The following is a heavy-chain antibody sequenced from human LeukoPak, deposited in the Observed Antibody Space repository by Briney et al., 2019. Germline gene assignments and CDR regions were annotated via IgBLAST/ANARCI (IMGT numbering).Heavy chain of an antibody. CDR2: INPGDSDT. J-gene: IGHJ6*01. CDR3: ARLGPYGR. V-gene: IGHV5-51*01. CDR1: IYIFHSYW. Sequence: VESLEPYLKCHIYIFHSYWLGWVPQMPGKGLEWMGIINPGDSDTRYSPSFQGQVTISTDKSISTAYLQWSSLKASDTALYYCARLGPYGR.